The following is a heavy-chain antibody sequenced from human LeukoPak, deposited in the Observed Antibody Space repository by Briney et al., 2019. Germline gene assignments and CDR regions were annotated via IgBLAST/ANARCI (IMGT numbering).Heavy chain of an antibody. V-gene: IGHV4-61*02. J-gene: IGHJ4*02. CDR3: ARVTRSPGSYFFDY. D-gene: IGHD3-10*01. CDR1: GGSISSGSYY. Sequence: SQTLFLTCTVSGGSISSGSYYWSWIRQPAGKGLEWIGRIYTSGSTNYNPSLKSRVTISVDTSKNQFSLKLSSVTAADTAVYYCARVTRSPGSYFFDYWGQGTLVTVSS. CDR2: IYTSGST.